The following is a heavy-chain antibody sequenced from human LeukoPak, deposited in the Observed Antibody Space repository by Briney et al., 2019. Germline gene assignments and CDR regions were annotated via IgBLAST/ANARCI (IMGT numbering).Heavy chain of an antibody. V-gene: IGHV3-30-3*01. J-gene: IGHJ4*02. CDR1: GFAFSSYA. D-gene: IGHD5-12*01. Sequence: GGALRLSCAAPGFAFSSYAMHWVRQAPGQGLEWVAVISYDGSNKYYADSVKGRFTISRDNSKSTLYLQMNSLRAEDTAVYYCAGGYGHRVDYWGQGTLVTVSS. CDR3: AGGYGHRVDY. CDR2: ISYDGSNK.